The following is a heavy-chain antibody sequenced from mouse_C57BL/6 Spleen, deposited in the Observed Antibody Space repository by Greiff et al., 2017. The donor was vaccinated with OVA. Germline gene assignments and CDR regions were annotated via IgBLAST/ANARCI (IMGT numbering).Heavy chain of an antibody. Sequence: VKLQQPGAELVKPGASVKMSCKASGYTFTSYWITWVKQRPGQGLEWIGDIYPGSGSTNYNEKFKSKATLTVDTSSSTAYMQLSSLTSEDSAVYYCARGITTVVAHWGQGTTLTVSS. CDR3: ARGITTVVAH. D-gene: IGHD1-1*01. V-gene: IGHV1-55*01. CDR1: GYTFTSYW. J-gene: IGHJ2*01. CDR2: IYPGSGST.